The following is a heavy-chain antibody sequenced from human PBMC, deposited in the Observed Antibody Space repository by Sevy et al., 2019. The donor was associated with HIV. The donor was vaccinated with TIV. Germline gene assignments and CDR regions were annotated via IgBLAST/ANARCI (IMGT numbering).Heavy chain of an antibody. Sequence: GGSLRLACAASGITLSTYWMHWVRQAPGKGLGWVSRINSAGSSTSYEDSVKGRFTISRANGKNTLYLKMKSLRAEDTAVYFCSRGLYYYDMRGHQEPGDYWGQGVLVTVSS. CDR3: SRGLYYYDMRGHQEPGDY. V-gene: IGHV3-74*01. J-gene: IGHJ4*02. D-gene: IGHD3-22*01. CDR1: GITLSTYW. CDR2: INSAGSST.